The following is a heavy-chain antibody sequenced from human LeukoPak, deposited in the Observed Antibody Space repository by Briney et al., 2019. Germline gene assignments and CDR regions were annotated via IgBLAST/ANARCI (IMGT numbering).Heavy chain of an antibody. CDR3: ASDGGGSAY. CDR2: IYSGGST. Sequence: PGRSLRLSSAASGFTVSSNYMSSGRQAPGKGLEWVSVIYSGGSTYYADSVKGRFTISRDNSKNTLYLQMNSLRAEDTAVYYCASDGGGSAYWGQGTLVTVSS. CDR1: GFTVSSNY. J-gene: IGHJ4*02. V-gene: IGHV3-53*01. D-gene: IGHD3-16*01.